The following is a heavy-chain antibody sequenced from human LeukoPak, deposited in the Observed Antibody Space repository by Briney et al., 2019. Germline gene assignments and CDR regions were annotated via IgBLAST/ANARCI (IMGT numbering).Heavy chain of an antibody. Sequence: PSETLSLTCTVSGGSISSGGYYWSWIRQHPGKGLEWIGYIYYSGSTYYNPSLKSRVTISVDTSKNQFSLKLSSVTAADTAVYYCARGSYYDFWSGYYTSYYFDYWGQGTLVTVSS. V-gene: IGHV4-31*03. CDR3: ARGSYYDFWSGYYTSYYFDY. J-gene: IGHJ4*02. D-gene: IGHD3-3*01. CDR2: IYYSGST. CDR1: GGSISSGGYY.